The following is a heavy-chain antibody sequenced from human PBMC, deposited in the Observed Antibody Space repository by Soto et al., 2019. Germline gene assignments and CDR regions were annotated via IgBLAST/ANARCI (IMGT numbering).Heavy chain of an antibody. Sequence: QVQLQESGPGLVKPSQTLSLTCTFSGGSISSGGYYWSWIRQHPGKGLEWIGYIYYNGSTYYNPSLKSRVSISVDTSKNQFSLKVSSVIAADTAVYYCAREAVTTIFNYYYYGMDVWGQGTTVTVSS. CDR1: GGSISSGGYY. CDR3: AREAVTTIFNYYYYGMDV. V-gene: IGHV4-31*03. CDR2: IYYNGST. J-gene: IGHJ6*02. D-gene: IGHD3-3*01.